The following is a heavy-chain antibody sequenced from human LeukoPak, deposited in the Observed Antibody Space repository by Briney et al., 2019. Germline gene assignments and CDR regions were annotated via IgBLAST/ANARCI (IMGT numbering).Heavy chain of an antibody. V-gene: IGHV4-61*02. CDR3: ARGQRYYYDGSGYNWFDP. CDR2: IYTSGST. D-gene: IGHD3-22*01. Sequence: SETLSLTCTVSGGSISSGSYYWSWIRQPAGKGLEWIGRIYTSGSTNYNPSLKSRVTISVDTSKNQFSLKLSSVTAADTAVYYCARGQRYYYDGSGYNWFDPWGQGTLVTVSS. CDR1: GGSISSGSYY. J-gene: IGHJ5*02.